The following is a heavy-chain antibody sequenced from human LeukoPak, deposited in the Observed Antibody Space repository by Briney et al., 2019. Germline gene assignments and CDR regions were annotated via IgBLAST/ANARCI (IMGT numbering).Heavy chain of an antibody. CDR1: GFTFSDYY. J-gene: IGHJ4*02. CDR3: ARRRYVAGSDY. CDR2: ISSGGSKI. V-gene: IGHV3-11*01. Sequence: GGSLRLSCAASGFTFSDYYMSWIRQAPGKGLEWVSYISSGGSKIYYADSVKGRFTISRDNAKNSLYLQMNSLRAEDTVVYYCARRRYVAGSDYWGQGTLVTVSS. D-gene: IGHD6-19*01.